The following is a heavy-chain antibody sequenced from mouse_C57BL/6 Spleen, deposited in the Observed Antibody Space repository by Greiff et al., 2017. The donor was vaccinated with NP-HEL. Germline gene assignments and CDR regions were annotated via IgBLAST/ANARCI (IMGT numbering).Heavy chain of an antibody. CDR3: ARGGYSNYGNDY. J-gene: IGHJ2*01. V-gene: IGHV1-82*01. Sequence: QVQLQQSGPELVKPGASVKISCKASGYAFSSSWMNWVKQRPGKGLEWIGRIYPGDGDTNYNGKFKGKATLTADKSSSTAYMQLSSLTSEDSAVXFCARGGYSNYGNDYWGQGTTLTVSS. D-gene: IGHD2-5*01. CDR2: IYPGDGDT. CDR1: GYAFSSSW.